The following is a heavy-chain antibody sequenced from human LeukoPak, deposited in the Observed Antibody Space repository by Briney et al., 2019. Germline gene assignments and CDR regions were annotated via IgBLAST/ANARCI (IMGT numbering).Heavy chain of an antibody. CDR1: GYTFTGYD. D-gene: IGHD3-10*01. Sequence: ASVKVSCKPSGYTFTGYDIHWVRQAPGQGLQWMGWMKPSTGATNYAQEFQGRVTMTRDTSVGTAHMELSRLTPDDTALYYCARDYYGSGSCSRDYWGQGTLVTVSS. V-gene: IGHV1-2*02. CDR2: MKPSTGAT. CDR3: ARDYYGSGSCSRDY. J-gene: IGHJ4*02.